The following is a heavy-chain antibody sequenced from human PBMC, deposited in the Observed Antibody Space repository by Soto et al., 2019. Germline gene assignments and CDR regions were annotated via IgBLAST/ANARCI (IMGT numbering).Heavy chain of an antibody. Sequence: QVQLVESGGGVVQPGRSLRLSCAASGFTFSNYGMHWVRQAPGKGLEWVAVISYDGSNKYYADSVKGRFTIARDNSKKALYLLMNSLRAEDTAVYYCAKDPESGSSWYFFDNWGQGTLVTVSS. CDR1: GFTFSNYG. V-gene: IGHV3-30*18. CDR2: ISYDGSNK. CDR3: AKDPESGSSWYFFDN. J-gene: IGHJ4*02. D-gene: IGHD6-13*01.